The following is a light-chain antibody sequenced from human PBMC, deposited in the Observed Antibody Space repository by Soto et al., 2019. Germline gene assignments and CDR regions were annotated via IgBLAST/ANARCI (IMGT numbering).Light chain of an antibody. CDR1: QGISNF. CDR3: QKYYSSPSLT. CDR2: AAS. V-gene: IGKV1-27*01. J-gene: IGKJ4*01. Sequence: DIQMTQSPSSLSASVGDRVTITCRASQGISNFLAWYQQKPGKVPKLLISAASTLQSGVPTRFSGSGSGTDFTITISSLQPEDVATYYCQKYYSSPSLTFGGGTKVEIK.